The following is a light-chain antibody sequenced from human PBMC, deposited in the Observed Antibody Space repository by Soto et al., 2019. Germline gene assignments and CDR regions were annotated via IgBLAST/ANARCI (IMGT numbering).Light chain of an antibody. V-gene: IGKV3-20*01. CDR3: LQYGIPLWT. Sequence: EIALTQSPGTLPLSPGERATLSCRASQSVTADYLAWYQQKPGQAPRLLIYAASIGATGIPDRFSGSGSGTDFTLTISRLEPEDSAVYYCLQYGIPLWTFGQGTKVEIK. J-gene: IGKJ1*01. CDR1: QSVTADY. CDR2: AAS.